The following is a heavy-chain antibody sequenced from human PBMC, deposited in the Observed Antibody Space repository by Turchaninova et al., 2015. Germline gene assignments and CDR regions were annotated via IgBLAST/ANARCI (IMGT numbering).Heavy chain of an antibody. V-gene: IGHV5-51*01. Sequence: EVQLVQSGAEVKRPGESLTIPCTASGYSFATYWIAWVRQMPGKRLAWLGLIYPVDSDRRYSPSFRGQVTLSLDKSISTAYLYWGSLKASDTAVYYCARRLYSGFSAVDFWGPGTLVTVSS. CDR1: GYSFATYW. D-gene: IGHD6-19*01. J-gene: IGHJ4*02. CDR2: IYPVDSDR. CDR3: ARRLYSGFSAVDF.